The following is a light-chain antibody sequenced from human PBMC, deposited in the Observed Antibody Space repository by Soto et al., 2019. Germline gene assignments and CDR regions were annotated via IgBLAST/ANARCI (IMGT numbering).Light chain of an antibody. Sequence: QSALTQPASVSGAPGRSITISCTGTSSDVGSYNLVSWYQQHPGKVPKLMIFEVSKRPSGVSNRFSGSKSGGTASLTISGLQAEDEADYYCCSYAGSSTFYVFGTGTKVTVL. CDR2: EVS. CDR3: CSYAGSSTFYV. J-gene: IGLJ1*01. V-gene: IGLV2-23*02. CDR1: SSDVGSYNL.